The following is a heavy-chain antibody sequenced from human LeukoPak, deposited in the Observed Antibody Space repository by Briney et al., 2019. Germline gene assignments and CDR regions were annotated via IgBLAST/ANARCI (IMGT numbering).Heavy chain of an antibody. J-gene: IGHJ6*03. CDR1: GFSFSSYE. CDR2: ITGNSDTK. V-gene: IGHV3-48*03. CDR3: ARSTTDYYFYMDV. D-gene: IGHD4-11*01. Sequence: GGSLRLSCVVSGFSFSSYEMNWVRQAPGKGLEWVSYITGNSDTKYYADSVKGRFTISRDNAKNSLYLQMDSLRPEDTAVYYCARSTTDYYFYMDVWGKGTTVTVSS.